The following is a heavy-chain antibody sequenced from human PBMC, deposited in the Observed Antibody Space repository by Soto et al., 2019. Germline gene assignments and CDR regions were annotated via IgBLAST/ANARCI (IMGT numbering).Heavy chain of an antibody. V-gene: IGHV4-30-4*01. J-gene: IGHJ6*02. CDR2: IYYSGNT. CDR1: GGSISSVYYY. CDR3: ARGTRATQYYYYFYGMDV. Sequence: PSETLSLTCSVSGGSISSVYYYWSWIRQPPGKGLEWIGNIYYSGNTYYNPSLKSRLIISIDTSKNQFSLKVGSVTAADTAVYYCARGTRATQYYYYFYGMDVWGQGTTVTVSS.